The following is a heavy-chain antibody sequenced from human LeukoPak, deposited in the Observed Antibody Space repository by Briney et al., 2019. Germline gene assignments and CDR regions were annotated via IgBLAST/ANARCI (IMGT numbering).Heavy chain of an antibody. V-gene: IGHV3-23*01. D-gene: IGHD4/OR15-4a*01. CDR1: GFTFSSYA. Sequence: GGSLRLSCAASGFTFSSYAMSWVRQAPGKGLEWVSAISGSGGSTYYADSVKGRFTISGDNSKNTLYLQMNSLRAEDTAMYFCARVHGAYPFDYWGQGTLVAVSS. J-gene: IGHJ4*02. CDR2: ISGSGGST. CDR3: ARVHGAYPFDY.